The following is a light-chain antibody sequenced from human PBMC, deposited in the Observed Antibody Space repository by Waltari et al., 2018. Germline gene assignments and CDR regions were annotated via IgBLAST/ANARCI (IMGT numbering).Light chain of an antibody. CDR3: FSYAGSNVWV. CDR1: SNDVGSYNL. V-gene: IGLV2-23*01. J-gene: IGLJ3*02. CDR2: ECS. Sequence: QSALTQPASVSGSPGQSITVSCTGTSNDVGSYNLVSWYQQHPGEAPKLMIYECSERPSGVSNRFSGSKAGNTASLTISGLQDDDEADYYCFSYAGSNVWVFGGGTKLTVL.